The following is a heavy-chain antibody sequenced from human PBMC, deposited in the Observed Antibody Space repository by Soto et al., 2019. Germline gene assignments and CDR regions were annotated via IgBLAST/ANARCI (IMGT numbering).Heavy chain of an antibody. J-gene: IGHJ5*02. CDR1: GGTFSSYT. Sequence: GASVKVSCKASGGTFSSYTISWVRQAPGQGLEWMGRIIPILGIANYAQKFQGRVTITADKSTSTAYMELSSLRSEDTAVYYCARDSGEDIVVVPAAKWFDPWSQGTLVTVSS. CDR2: IIPILGIA. CDR3: ARDSGEDIVVVPAAKWFDP. D-gene: IGHD2-2*01. V-gene: IGHV1-69*04.